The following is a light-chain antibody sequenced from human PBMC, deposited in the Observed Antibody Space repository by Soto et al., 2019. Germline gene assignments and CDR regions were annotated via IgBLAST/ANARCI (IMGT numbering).Light chain of an antibody. Sequence: EIVLTQSPVTLSLSPGERATLSCRASQTVPSNYLAWYQQKPGQAPRLLIYDASSRATGIPDRFSDSGSGTDFTLTISRLEPEDSAIYYCQQYATSPETFGQGTKVEIK. CDR3: QQYATSPET. CDR1: QTVPSNY. CDR2: DAS. V-gene: IGKV3-20*01. J-gene: IGKJ2*01.